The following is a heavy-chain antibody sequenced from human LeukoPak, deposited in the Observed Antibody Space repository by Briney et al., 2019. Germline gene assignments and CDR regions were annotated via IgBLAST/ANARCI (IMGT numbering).Heavy chain of an antibody. CDR1: GFPFSSYG. Sequence: AGGSLRLSCAASGFPFSSYGMYWVRQTPDKGLQWVAYLRKDATYSNYADSVRGRFTISRDNSKNTLDLQMSSLRVEDTAVYYCAFGGPTRGTLDYWGQGTLVTVSS. D-gene: IGHD1-26*01. CDR3: AFGGPTRGTLDY. V-gene: IGHV3-30*02. J-gene: IGHJ4*02. CDR2: LRKDATYS.